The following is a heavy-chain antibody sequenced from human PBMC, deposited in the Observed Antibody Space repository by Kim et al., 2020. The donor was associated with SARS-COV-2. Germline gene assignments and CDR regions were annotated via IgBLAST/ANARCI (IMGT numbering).Heavy chain of an antibody. J-gene: IGHJ4*02. CDR1: GFTFSSYG. CDR3: ARDDPVTALDY. D-gene: IGHD2-21*02. V-gene: IGHV3-33*01. CDR2: IWYDGSNK. Sequence: GGYLRLSCAASGFTFSSYGMHWVRQAPGKGLEWVAVIWYDGSNKYYADSVKGRFTISRDNSKNTLYLQMNSLRAEDTAVYYCARDDPVTALDYWGQGTLVTVSS.